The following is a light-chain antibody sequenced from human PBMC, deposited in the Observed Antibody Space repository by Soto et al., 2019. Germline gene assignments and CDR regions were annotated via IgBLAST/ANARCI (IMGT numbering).Light chain of an antibody. Sequence: IPLTESPSTLSGSVGDRVTITCRASQTISSWLAWYQQKPGKAPKLLIYKASTLKSGVPSRFSGSGSGTEFTLTISSLQPDDFATYYCQHYNSYSEAFGQGTNVDI. CDR3: QHYNSYSEA. J-gene: IGKJ1*01. CDR1: QTISSW. CDR2: KAS. V-gene: IGKV1-5*03.